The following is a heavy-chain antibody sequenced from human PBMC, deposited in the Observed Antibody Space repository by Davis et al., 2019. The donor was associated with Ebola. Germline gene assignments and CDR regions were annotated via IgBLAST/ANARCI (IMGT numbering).Heavy chain of an antibody. Sequence: SETLSLTCAVYGGSFSGYYWSWIRQPPGKGLEWIGSIYYSGSTYYNPSLKSRVTISVDTSKNQFSLKLSSVTAADTAVYYCARVSGVHIVATIFRFYGMDVWGQGTTVTVSS. CDR3: ARVSGVHIVATIFRFYGMDV. CDR2: IYYSGST. J-gene: IGHJ6*02. D-gene: IGHD5-12*01. V-gene: IGHV4-34*01. CDR1: GGSFSGYY.